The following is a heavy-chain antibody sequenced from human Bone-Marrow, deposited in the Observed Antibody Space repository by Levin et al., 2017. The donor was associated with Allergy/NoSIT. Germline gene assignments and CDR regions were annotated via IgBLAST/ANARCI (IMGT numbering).Heavy chain of an antibody. CDR2: ISSSSSHV. D-gene: IGHD3-10*01. CDR1: GFTFNKFG. Sequence: GESLKISCAASGFTFNKFGMNWVRQAPGKGLEWVSSISSSSSHVYYADSVKGRFTISRDNAKNSLYLQMNSLRVEDTATYYCAKDLNDYYGSGNYFVSWGQGTVVTVSA. V-gene: IGHV3-21*04. J-gene: IGHJ4*02. CDR3: AKDLNDYYGSGNYFVS.